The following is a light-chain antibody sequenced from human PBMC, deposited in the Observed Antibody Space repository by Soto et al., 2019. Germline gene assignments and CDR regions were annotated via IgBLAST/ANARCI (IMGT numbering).Light chain of an antibody. Sequence: DIQMTQSPSSLSASVGDRVTITCRASQGISSYLAWYQQKLGKVPKLLISAASTLQSGVPSRFSGSGSGTDFTLIISSLQPEDVATYYCQKYSSVLTFGQGTRLEIK. CDR2: AAS. CDR3: QKYSSVLT. CDR1: QGISSY. V-gene: IGKV1-27*01. J-gene: IGKJ5*01.